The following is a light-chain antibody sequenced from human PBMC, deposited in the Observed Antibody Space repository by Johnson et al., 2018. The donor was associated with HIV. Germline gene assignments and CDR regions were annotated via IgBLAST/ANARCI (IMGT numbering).Light chain of an antibody. Sequence: QSVLTQPPSVSAAPGQKVTISCSGSSSNIGNNYVSWYQQLPGTAPKLLIYENNKRPSGIPGRFSGSKSGTSATLGITGLQTGDEADYYCGTWDSSLSAYVFGTGPKVTVL. CDR1: SSNIGNNY. CDR3: GTWDSSLSAYV. V-gene: IGLV1-51*02. J-gene: IGLJ1*01. CDR2: ENN.